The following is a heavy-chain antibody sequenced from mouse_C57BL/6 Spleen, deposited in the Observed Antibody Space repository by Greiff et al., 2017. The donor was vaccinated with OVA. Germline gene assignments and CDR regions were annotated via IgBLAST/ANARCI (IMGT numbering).Heavy chain of an antibody. J-gene: IGHJ3*01. CDR3: AREAYEPEAY. D-gene: IGHD1-1*01. CDR2: IYPGSGST. V-gene: IGHV1-55*01. Sequence: QVQLKQSGAELVKPGASVKMSCKASGYTFTSYWITWVKQRPGQGLEWMGDIYPGSGSTNYNEKFKSKATMTVATSSSSAYMQLSSLTSEDSAVYYCAREAYEPEAYWGQGTLVTVSA. CDR1: GYTFTSYW.